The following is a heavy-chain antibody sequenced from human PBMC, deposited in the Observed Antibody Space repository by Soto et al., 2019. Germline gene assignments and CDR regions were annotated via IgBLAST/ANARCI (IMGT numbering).Heavy chain of an antibody. D-gene: IGHD2-2*01. Sequence: PGGSLRLSCTASGFTFGDYAMTWVRQAPGKGLEWVGFIRSKAYGGTTEYAASVKGRFTISRDDSKSIAYLQMNSLKTEDTAVYYCTRDPCSSTRCSGGDYYGMDVWGQGTTVT. CDR2: IRSKAYGGTT. V-gene: IGHV3-49*04. J-gene: IGHJ6*02. CDR3: TRDPCSSTRCSGGDYYGMDV. CDR1: GFTFGDYA.